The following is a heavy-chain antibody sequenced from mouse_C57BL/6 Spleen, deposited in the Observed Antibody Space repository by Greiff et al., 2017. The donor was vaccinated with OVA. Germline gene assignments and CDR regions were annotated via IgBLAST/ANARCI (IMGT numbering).Heavy chain of an antibody. CDR3: ARGGDAWFAY. J-gene: IGHJ3*01. CDR1: GFTFSSYA. CDR2: ISDGGSYT. Sequence: EVQLVESGGGLVKPGGSLKLSCAASGFTFSSYAMSWVRQTPEQRLEWVATISDGGSYTYYPDNVKGRSTISRDKAKNNLYLQMSRLTSEDTAVYYCARGGDAWFAYWGQGTLVTVSA. V-gene: IGHV5-4*01. D-gene: IGHD3-3*01.